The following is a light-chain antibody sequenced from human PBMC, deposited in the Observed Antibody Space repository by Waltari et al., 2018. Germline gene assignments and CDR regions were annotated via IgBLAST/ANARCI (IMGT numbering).Light chain of an antibody. Sequence: QSVLTQPPSASGTPGQRVTISCSGSRSNIGRNTVNWSRPLPGTAPQLLIYANTQRPSGVPDRFPGSKSGTSASLAISGRQSEDEADYYCAAWDDSLNAGEFGGGTKLPVL. CDR2: ANT. V-gene: IGLV1-44*01. J-gene: IGLJ2*01. CDR1: RSNIGRNT. CDR3: AAWDDSLNAGE.